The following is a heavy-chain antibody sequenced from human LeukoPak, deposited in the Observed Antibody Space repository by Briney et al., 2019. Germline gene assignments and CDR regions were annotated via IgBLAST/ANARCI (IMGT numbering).Heavy chain of an antibody. J-gene: IGHJ6*02. D-gene: IGHD1-14*01. V-gene: IGHV4-59*08. CDR3: ARPAYKPYYYYGMDV. Sequence: SETLSLTCTVSGGSISSYYWSWIRQPPGKGLEWIGYIYYSGSTNYNPSLKSRVTISVDTSKNQFSLKLSSVTAADTAVYYCARPAYKPYYYYGMDVWGQGTTVTVSS. CDR1: GGSISSYY. CDR2: IYYSGST.